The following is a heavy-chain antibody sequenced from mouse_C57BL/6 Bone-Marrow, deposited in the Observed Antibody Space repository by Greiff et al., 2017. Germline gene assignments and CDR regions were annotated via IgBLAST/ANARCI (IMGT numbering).Heavy chain of an antibody. CDR3: AREGVPYYYAMDY. J-gene: IGHJ4*01. Sequence: VQLQQPGAELARPGASVKLSCKASGYTFTSYGISWVKQRTGRGLEWIGEIHPRSGNTYYNARFKGKATLTGDKSSSTAYMELRSLTSEYSAGYFCAREGVPYYYAMDYWGQGTSVTVSA. CDR1: GYTFTSYG. V-gene: IGHV1-81*01. CDR2: IHPRSGNT.